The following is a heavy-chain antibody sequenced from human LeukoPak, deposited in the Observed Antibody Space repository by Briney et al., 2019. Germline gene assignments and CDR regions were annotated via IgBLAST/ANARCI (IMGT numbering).Heavy chain of an antibody. V-gene: IGHV1-8*01. D-gene: IGHD3-22*01. J-gene: IGHJ5*02. CDR1: GYTFTSYD. CDR3: ARTYYYDSSGYYLGGNWFDP. Sequence: ASVKVSCKASGYTFTSYDINWVRQATGQALEWMGWMNPNSGNTGYAQKFQGRVTMTRNTSISTAYMELSSLRSEDTAVYYCARTYYYDSSGYYLGGNWFDPWGQGTLVTVSS. CDR2: MNPNSGNT.